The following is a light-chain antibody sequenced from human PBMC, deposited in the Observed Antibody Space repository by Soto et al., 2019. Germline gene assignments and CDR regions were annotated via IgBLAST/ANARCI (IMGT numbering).Light chain of an antibody. CDR3: QQYNNWPPDT. Sequence: EIILTQSPASLSVSPGERATLSCRASQSVNNNLAWYQQKRGQAPRLLIYGASPRATGIPGRFRGSGSGTEFTLTITGLQSEDFAVYFCQQYNNWPPDTFGQGTKLEIK. V-gene: IGKV3-15*01. CDR2: GAS. CDR1: QSVNNN. J-gene: IGKJ2*01.